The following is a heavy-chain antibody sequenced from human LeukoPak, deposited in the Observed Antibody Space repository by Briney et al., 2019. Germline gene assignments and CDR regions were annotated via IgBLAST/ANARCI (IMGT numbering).Heavy chain of an antibody. CDR2: ISGSGDRM. J-gene: IGHJ4*02. CDR1: GLTFTNYA. CDR3: AKSDRGQWLTLPSDY. Sequence: GGSLRLSCAASGLTFTNYAMNWVRQAPGKGLEWVSAISGSGDRMYYADSVKGRFTISRDNSKNTLYLQMHSLRAEDTAVYYCAKSDRGQWLTLPSDYWGQGTLVTVSS. V-gene: IGHV3-23*01. D-gene: IGHD6-19*01.